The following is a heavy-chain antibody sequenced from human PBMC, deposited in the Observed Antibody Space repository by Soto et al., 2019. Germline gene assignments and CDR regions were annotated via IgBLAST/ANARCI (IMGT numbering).Heavy chain of an antibody. J-gene: IGHJ6*02. CDR1: GGSFRGYY. Sequence: PSEIRSLACAVCGGSFRGYYWSWIRQPPGKGVEWIGEINPSASTHYNPSLKSRVTISVDTSKTQPSLKLSSATAADTPVYYCAREEAYSDFWSGYYPKRYYYYGMDVWGQGTTVT. D-gene: IGHD3-3*01. CDR2: INPSAST. V-gene: IGHV4-34*01. CDR3: AREEAYSDFWSGYYPKRYYYYGMDV.